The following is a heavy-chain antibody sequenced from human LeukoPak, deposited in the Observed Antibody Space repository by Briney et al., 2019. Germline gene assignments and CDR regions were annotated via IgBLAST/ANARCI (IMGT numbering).Heavy chain of an antibody. CDR3: ATAIVVVVASTAAFDI. CDR2: ISAYNGNT. D-gene: IGHD2-15*01. Sequence: ASVKVSCKASGYTFTGYYMHWVRQAPGQGLEWMGWISAYNGNTIYAQKFQGRVTMTEDTSTDTAYMELTSLRSEDTAVYYCATAIVVVVASTAAFDIWGQGTMVTVSS. CDR1: GYTFTGYY. V-gene: IGHV1-2*02. J-gene: IGHJ3*02.